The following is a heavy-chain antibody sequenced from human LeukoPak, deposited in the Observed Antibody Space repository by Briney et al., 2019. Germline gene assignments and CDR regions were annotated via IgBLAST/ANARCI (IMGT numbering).Heavy chain of an antibody. V-gene: IGHV1-18*01. J-gene: IGHJ4*02. CDR2: ISTYNGNT. Sequence: ASVTVSFKASGYALTSSGISWVRQAPGQGLEWMGWISTYNGNTNYARGLQGRVSLTTDTSTSTVYLELRSLRSDDTAVYYCARGMGSTTFADFDYWGQGTLVTVSS. CDR3: ARGMGSTTFADFDY. CDR1: GYALTSSG. D-gene: IGHD2-2*01.